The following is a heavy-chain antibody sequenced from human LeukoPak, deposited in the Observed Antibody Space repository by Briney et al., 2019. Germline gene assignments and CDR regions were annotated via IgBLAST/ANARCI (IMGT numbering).Heavy chain of an antibody. CDR3: ARAGSSQSVDY. CDR1: GGSISSSSYY. V-gene: IGHV4-39*07. Sequence: KTSETLSLTCTVSGGSISSSSYYWGWIRQPPGKGLEWIGSIYYSGSTYYNPSLKSRVTISVDTSKNQFSLKLSSVTAADTAVYYCARAGSSQSVDYWGQGTLVTVSS. D-gene: IGHD6-13*01. J-gene: IGHJ4*02. CDR2: IYYSGST.